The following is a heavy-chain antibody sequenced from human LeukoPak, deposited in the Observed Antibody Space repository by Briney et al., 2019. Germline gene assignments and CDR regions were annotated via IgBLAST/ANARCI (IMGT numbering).Heavy chain of an antibody. CDR2: IYSAGDT. V-gene: IGHV3-53*01. D-gene: IGHD2-2*01. Sequence: PGGSLRLSCAASGFTVSSNYMSWVRQAPGKGLVWVSVIYSAGDTSYADSVKGRFTISRDNSKNTLYLQMDSLRAEDTAVYYCARGYSSTLFDYWGQGTLVTVSS. J-gene: IGHJ4*02. CDR3: ARGYSSTLFDY. CDR1: GFTVSSNY.